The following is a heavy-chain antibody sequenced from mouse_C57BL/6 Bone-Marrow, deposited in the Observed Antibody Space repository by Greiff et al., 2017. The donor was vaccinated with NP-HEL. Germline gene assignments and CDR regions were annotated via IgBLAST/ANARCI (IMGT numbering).Heavy chain of an antibody. V-gene: IGHV1-81*01. J-gene: IGHJ1*03. CDR3: ARYYCGSMRYFDV. Sequence: VQLQQSGAELARPGASVKLSCKASGYTFTSYGISWVKQRTGQGLEWIGEIYPRSGNTYYNEKFKGKATLTADKSSSTAYMELRSLTSEDSAVYFCARYYCGSMRYFDVWGTGTTVTVSS. D-gene: IGHD1-1*01. CDR1: GYTFTSYG. CDR2: IYPRSGNT.